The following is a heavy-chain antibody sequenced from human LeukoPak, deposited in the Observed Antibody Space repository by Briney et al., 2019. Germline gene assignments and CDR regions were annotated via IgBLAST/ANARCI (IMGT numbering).Heavy chain of an antibody. V-gene: IGHV1-2*02. CDR3: AIGKAAAYFDY. CDR2: INPNSGGT. CDR1: GYTFTGYY. D-gene: IGHD6-13*01. Sequence: ASVKVSSKASGYTFTGYYMYWVRQAPGHGLEWMGWINPNSGGTNYAQKFQSRVTMTRDTSSSPSYMELSRLRADDTAVYYCAIGKAAAYFDYWGQGTLVTVSS. J-gene: IGHJ4*02.